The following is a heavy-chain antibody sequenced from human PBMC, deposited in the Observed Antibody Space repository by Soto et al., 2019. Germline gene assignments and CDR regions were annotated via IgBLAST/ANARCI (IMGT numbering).Heavy chain of an antibody. CDR3: AKEPVGPDWYFDL. V-gene: IGHV3-23*01. Sequence: DVQLLESGGGLVQPGGSLRLSCAASGFTFRSYAMSWVRQALGKGLEWVSGISGSGISTHYADSVKSRFTVSRDNSKNTLYLQMNSLRAEDTAVYNCAKEPVGPDWYFDLWGRGTLVTVSS. CDR1: GFTFRSYA. CDR2: ISGSGIST. J-gene: IGHJ2*01.